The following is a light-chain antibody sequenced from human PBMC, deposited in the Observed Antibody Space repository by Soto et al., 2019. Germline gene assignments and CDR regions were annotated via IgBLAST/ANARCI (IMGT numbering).Light chain of an antibody. CDR2: AAS. J-gene: IGKJ3*01. CDR3: QKSYSRGLT. CDR1: QSISSY. Sequence: DIQMTQSPSSLSASVGDRVTITCRASQSISSYLNWYQQKPGKAPKLLIYAASSLQSGVPSRFSGSGSVTDFTLTISSLQPEDFATYYCQKSYSRGLTFCPGTKVDIK. V-gene: IGKV1-39*01.